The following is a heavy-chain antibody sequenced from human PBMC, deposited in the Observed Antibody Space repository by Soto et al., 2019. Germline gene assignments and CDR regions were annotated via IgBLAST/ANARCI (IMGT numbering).Heavy chain of an antibody. CDR1: GGSISSSNW. Sequence: SETLSLTCAVSGGSISSSNWWSWVRQPPGKGLEWIGEIHHSGSTNYNPSLKSRVTISVDKSKNQFSLKLSSVTAADTAVYYCATLNYDSSGYYPYYFDYWGQGTQVTVSS. D-gene: IGHD3-22*01. V-gene: IGHV4-4*02. CDR3: ATLNYDSSGYYPYYFDY. J-gene: IGHJ4*02. CDR2: IHHSGST.